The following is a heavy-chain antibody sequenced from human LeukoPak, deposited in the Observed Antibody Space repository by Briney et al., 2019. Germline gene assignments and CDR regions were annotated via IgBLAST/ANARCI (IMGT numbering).Heavy chain of an antibody. CDR3: ARGLRVAATGYDAFDI. CDR2: IGTAGDT. V-gene: IGHV3-13*01. CDR1: GFTFSSYD. Sequence: GGSLRLSCAASGFTFSSYDMHWVRQATGKGLEWVSAIGTAGDTYYPGSVKGRFTISRENAKNSLYLQMNSLRAGDTAVYYCARGLRVAATGYDAFDIWGQGTMVTVSS. J-gene: IGHJ3*02. D-gene: IGHD2-15*01.